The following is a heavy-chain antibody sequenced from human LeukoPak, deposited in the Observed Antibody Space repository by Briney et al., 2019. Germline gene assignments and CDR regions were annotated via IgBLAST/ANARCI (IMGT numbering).Heavy chain of an antibody. CDR1: GYTFTGYY. CDR3: ARVLLGYCSSTSCYPNAFDI. Sequence: ASVKVSCKASGYTFTGYYMHWVRQAPGQGLEWMGWINPNSGGTNYAQKFQGRVTMTRDTSISTAYMELSRLRSDDTAVYYCARVLLGYCSSTSCYPNAFDIWGQGTMVTVSS. D-gene: IGHD2-2*01. J-gene: IGHJ3*02. V-gene: IGHV1-2*02. CDR2: INPNSGGT.